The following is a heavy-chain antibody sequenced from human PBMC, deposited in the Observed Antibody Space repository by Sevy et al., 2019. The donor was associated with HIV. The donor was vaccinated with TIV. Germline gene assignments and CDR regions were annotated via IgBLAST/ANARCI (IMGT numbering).Heavy chain of an antibody. J-gene: IGHJ5*02. D-gene: IGHD6-19*01. CDR2: ISGSRTYI. CDR1: GFTFNSYS. V-gene: IGHV3-21*01. CDR3: ARGHPGIAVTVPNWFDP. Sequence: GGSLRLSCATSGFTFNSYSMNWVRQAPGKGLEWVSSISGSRTYIYYADSVKGRFTISRDNAKNSLHLQMNNLRAEDTAVYYCARGHPGIAVTVPNWFDPWDQGTLVTVSS.